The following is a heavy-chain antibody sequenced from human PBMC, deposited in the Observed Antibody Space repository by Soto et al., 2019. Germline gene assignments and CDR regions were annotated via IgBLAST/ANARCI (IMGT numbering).Heavy chain of an antibody. CDR2: IYYSGST. CDR1: GGSISSYY. V-gene: IGHV4-59*08. CDR3: ASLSLYSGYDWPPLDY. J-gene: IGHJ4*02. D-gene: IGHD5-12*01. Sequence: PSETLSLTCTVSGGSISSYYWSWIRQPPGKGLEWIGYIYYSGSTNYNPSLKSRVTISVDTSKNQFSLKLSSVTAADTAVYYCASLSLYSGYDWPPLDYWGQGTLVTVSS.